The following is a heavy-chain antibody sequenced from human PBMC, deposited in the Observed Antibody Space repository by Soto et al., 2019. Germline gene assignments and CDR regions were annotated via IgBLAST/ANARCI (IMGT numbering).Heavy chain of an antibody. CDR2: IIPIFGTA. V-gene: IGHV1-69*01. D-gene: IGHD1-26*01. Sequence: SVKVSCKASGGTFSSYSINWLRQATGQGLEWMGEIIPIFGTANYAQKFQGRVTITADESTSTAYMELSSLRSEDTAVYYCARDGGRHSGGIDYWGQGTLVTVSS. CDR1: GGTFSSYS. J-gene: IGHJ4*02. CDR3: ARDGGRHSGGIDY.